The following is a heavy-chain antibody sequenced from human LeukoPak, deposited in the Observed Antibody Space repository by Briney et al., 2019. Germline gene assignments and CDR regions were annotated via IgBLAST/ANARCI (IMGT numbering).Heavy chain of an antibody. Sequence: GGSLRLSCAASGFTFSSYGMSWVRQAPGKGLEWVSAISGNGGSTYYADSVKGRFTISRDNSKNTLYLQMNSLRAEDTALYYCATDDYGTGVGGYWGQGTLVTVSS. J-gene: IGHJ4*02. CDR3: ATDDYGTGVGGY. D-gene: IGHD3-10*01. CDR1: GFTFSSYG. V-gene: IGHV3-23*01. CDR2: ISGNGGST.